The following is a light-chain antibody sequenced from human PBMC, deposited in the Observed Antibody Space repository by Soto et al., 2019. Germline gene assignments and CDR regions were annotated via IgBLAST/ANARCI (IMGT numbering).Light chain of an antibody. J-gene: IGKJ4*01. Sequence: EIVLTQSPGTLSLSPGERATLSCRASQSVSSSYLAWYQQKPGQAPRLLIYGASSRATGIPDRLSGSGSGTAVALPISRLEHEDFAVYYCQQYGSSPGTLTFGGGTKVEIK. CDR1: QSVSSSY. CDR3: QQYGSSPGTLT. V-gene: IGKV3-20*01. CDR2: GAS.